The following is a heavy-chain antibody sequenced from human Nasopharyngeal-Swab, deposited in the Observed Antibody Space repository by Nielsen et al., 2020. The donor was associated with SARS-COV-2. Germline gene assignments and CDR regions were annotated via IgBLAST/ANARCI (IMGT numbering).Heavy chain of an antibody. CDR3: ARHYDYVWGSYRPFDY. V-gene: IGHV3-7*01. CDR1: GFTFSSYW. J-gene: IGHJ4*02. D-gene: IGHD3-16*02. CDR2: IKQDGSEK. Sequence: GESLKIPCAASGFTFSSYWMSWVRQAPGKGLEWVANIKQDGSEKYYVDSVKGRFTISRDNAKNSLYLQMNSLRAEDTAVYYCARHYDYVWGSYRPFDYWGQGTLVTVPS.